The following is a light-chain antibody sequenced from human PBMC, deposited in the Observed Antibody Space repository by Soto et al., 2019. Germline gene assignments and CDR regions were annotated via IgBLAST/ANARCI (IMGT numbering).Light chain of an antibody. J-gene: IGKJ1*01. CDR3: QHPSNWPGT. CDR2: DAS. CDR1: QSVSSY. V-gene: IGKV3-11*01. Sequence: EIVLTQSPTTLSLSLGQRATLSCRSSQSVSSYLGWYQQKPGQPPRLLIYDASNRATGIPARFGGIGSGTDFTLSISSLQPGDFAVHFCQHPSNWPGTVGEGTKVDIK.